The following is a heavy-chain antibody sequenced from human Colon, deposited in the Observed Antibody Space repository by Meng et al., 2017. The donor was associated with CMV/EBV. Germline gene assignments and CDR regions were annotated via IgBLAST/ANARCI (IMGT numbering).Heavy chain of an antibody. Sequence: GSLRLSCAAFGFTFDDYAMLWVRQAPGKGLEWVSAINWDGSRTYYADSVKGRFTISRDNSENSLYLTMNSLRGEDTALYYCAKAKYQRLTGAPLGSWGQGTLVTVSS. D-gene: IGHD2-2*01. CDR3: AKAKYQRLTGAPLGS. CDR1: GFTFDDYA. J-gene: IGHJ5*02. CDR2: INWDGSRT. V-gene: IGHV3-43D*03.